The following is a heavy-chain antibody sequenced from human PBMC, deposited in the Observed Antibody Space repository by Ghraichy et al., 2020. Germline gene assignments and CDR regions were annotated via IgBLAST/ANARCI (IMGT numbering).Heavy chain of an antibody. CDR2: TYYRSKWYS. D-gene: IGHD2-15*01. CDR3: VRDGYWGV. CDR1: RDSVSNNGAT. J-gene: IGHJ6*04. V-gene: IGHV6-1*01. Sequence: SQTLSLTCAISRDSVSNNGATWNWIRQSPSRGLEWLGRTYYRSKWYSDYALSVQSRITVNADTSKNQFSLQLNSVTPEDTAVYYCVRDGYWGVWGKGTTVTVSS.